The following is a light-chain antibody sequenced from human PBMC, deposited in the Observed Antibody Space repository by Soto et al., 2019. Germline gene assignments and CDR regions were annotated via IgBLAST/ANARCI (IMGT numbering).Light chain of an antibody. CDR1: SGDVGGYDY. J-gene: IGLJ2*01. Sequence: QSVLTQPRSVSSSPGQSVTLSCTGTSGDVGGYDYVSWYQQHPGKAPKLTIYDVTKRPSGVPDRFSGSKSGNTASLTISRLQAEDEADYYCCSYAGTYNFVVFGGGTKLTVL. CDR2: DVT. CDR3: CSYAGTYNFVV. V-gene: IGLV2-11*01.